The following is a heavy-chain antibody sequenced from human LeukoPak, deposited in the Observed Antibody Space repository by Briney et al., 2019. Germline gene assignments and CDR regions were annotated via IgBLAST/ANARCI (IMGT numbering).Heavy chain of an antibody. J-gene: IGHJ4*02. Sequence: SVKVSCKASGGTFSSYAISWVRQAPGQGLEWMGGIIPIFGTANYAQKFQGRVTITTDESTGTAYMELSSLRSEDTAVYYCARDRAYYDFWSGYYLDYWGQGTLVTVSS. V-gene: IGHV1-69*05. CDR1: GGTFSSYA. CDR3: ARDRAYYDFWSGYYLDY. CDR2: IIPIFGTA. D-gene: IGHD3-3*01.